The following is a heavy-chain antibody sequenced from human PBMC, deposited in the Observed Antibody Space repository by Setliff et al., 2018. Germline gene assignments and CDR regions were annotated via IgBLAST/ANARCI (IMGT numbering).Heavy chain of an antibody. CDR2: ISAYNGNT. D-gene: IGHD3-22*01. CDR1: GYTFTSYG. V-gene: IGHV1-18*01. J-gene: IGHJ4*02. Sequence: ASVKVSCKASGYTFTSYGISWVRQAPGQGLEWMGWISAYNGNTNYAQKFQGRVTMTTDTSTSTAYMELTSLRSDDTAVYYCARASPHHPYDSSGYYYRDYWGQGTLVTVSS. CDR3: ARASPHHPYDSSGYYYRDY.